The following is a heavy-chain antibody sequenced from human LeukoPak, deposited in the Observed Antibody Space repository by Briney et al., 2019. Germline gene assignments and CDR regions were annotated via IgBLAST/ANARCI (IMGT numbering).Heavy chain of an antibody. CDR3: AKDPRAAKGYCSGGSSYPRELRYFQH. CDR1: GFTFSSYG. Sequence: PGRCLSLSCAASGFTFSSYGMHWVRQAPGKGVGWVGVIAFDVSNKSNADSVKCRFTTSRDNSKNTPCLPRNSLIAEDMAVYYCAKDPRAAKGYCSGGSSYPRELRYFQHWGQGTLVTVSS. CDR2: IAFDVSNK. D-gene: IGHD2-15*01. V-gene: IGHV3-30*18. J-gene: IGHJ1*01.